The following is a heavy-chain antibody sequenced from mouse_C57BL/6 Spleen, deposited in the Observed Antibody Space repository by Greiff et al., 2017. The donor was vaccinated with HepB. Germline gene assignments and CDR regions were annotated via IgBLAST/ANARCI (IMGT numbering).Heavy chain of an antibody. CDR3: ARARYGSFLDY. CDR1: GYTFTSYT. Sequence: QVQLQQSGAELARPGASVKMSCKASGYTFTSYTMHWVKQRPGQGLEWIGYINPSSGYTKYNQKFKDKATLTADKSSSTAYMQLSSLTSADSAVYYCARARYGSFLDYGGQGTTLTVSS. V-gene: IGHV1-4*01. CDR2: INPSSGYT. D-gene: IGHD1-1*01. J-gene: IGHJ2*01.